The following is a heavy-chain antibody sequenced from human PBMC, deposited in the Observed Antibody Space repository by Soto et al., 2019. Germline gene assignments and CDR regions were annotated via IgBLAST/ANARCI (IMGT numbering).Heavy chain of an antibody. V-gene: IGHV1-46*01. CDR1: GYTFSNYA. CDR3: GSGGGTLDY. Sequence: ASVQVSCKASGYTFSNYAMYWVRQAPGQALEWMGIISPRDGTTTYALKFHASVTMTRDTSSSTMYMYLSTVSSDVYAGYCCGSGGGTLDYWGQGTLVTVSS. CDR2: ISPRDGTT. D-gene: IGHD3-16*01. J-gene: IGHJ4*02.